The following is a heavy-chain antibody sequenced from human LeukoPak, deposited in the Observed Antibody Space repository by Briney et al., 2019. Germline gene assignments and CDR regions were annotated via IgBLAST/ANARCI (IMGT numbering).Heavy chain of an antibody. CDR2: IYYSGST. CDR3: ARLLHDAFDI. V-gene: IGHV4-39*01. CDR1: GGSISSSSYY. J-gene: IGHJ3*02. Sequence: SETLSLTCTVSGGSISSSSYYCGWIRQPPGKGLEWIGSIYYSGSTYYNPSLKSRVTISVDTSKNQFSLKLSSVTAADTAVYYCARLLHDAFDIWGQGTMVTVSS.